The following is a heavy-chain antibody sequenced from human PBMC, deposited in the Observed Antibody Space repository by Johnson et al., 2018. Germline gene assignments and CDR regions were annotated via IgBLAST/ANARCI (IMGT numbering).Heavy chain of an antibody. J-gene: IGHJ3*02. Sequence: VQLLESGGGLVKPGRSLRLSCTASGFTFDDYAMHWVRQAPGKGLEWVSGISWNSGSIGYADSVKGRFTISSDNAKNSLDLQKNSLRAEDTALYYFAKDIAPFGCSSTSCYTGGDAFDIWGQGTMVTVSS. V-gene: IGHV3-9*01. D-gene: IGHD2-2*02. CDR2: ISWNSGSI. CDR1: GFTFDDYA. CDR3: AKDIAPFGCSSTSCYTGGDAFDI.